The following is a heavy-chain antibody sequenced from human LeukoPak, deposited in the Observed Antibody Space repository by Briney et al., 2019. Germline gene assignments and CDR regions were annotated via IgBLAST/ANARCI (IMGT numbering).Heavy chain of an antibody. V-gene: IGHV1-2*02. Sequence: ASVKVSCKASGYTFTGYYMHWVRQAPGQGLEWMGWINPNSGGTNCAQKFQGRVTMTSDTSTNTIYMQLTWLTSDDTAVYYCARGPYDFWSGAPLFDFWGQGTLVTVSS. CDR3: ARGPYDFWSGAPLFDF. J-gene: IGHJ4*02. CDR2: INPNSGGT. D-gene: IGHD3-3*01. CDR1: GYTFTGYY.